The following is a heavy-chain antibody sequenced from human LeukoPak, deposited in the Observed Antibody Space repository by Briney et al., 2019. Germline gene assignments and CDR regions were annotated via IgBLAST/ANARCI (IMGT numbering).Heavy chain of an antibody. J-gene: IGHJ4*02. CDR2: IYYSGST. CDR1: GGSISSHY. V-gene: IGHV4-59*11. Sequence: PSETLSLTCTVSGGSISSHYWSWIRQPPAKGLEWIGYIYYSGSTNYNPSLKSRVTISVDTSKNQFALKLSSVTAADTAVYYCARVAGVGGYDYWDYWGQGTLVTVSS. CDR3: ARVAGVGGYDYWDY. D-gene: IGHD5-12*01.